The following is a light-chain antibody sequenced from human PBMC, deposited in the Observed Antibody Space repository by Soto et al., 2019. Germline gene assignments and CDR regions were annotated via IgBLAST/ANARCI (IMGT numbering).Light chain of an antibody. Sequence: IVLTQSPGTLSLSPGDRATLSCRASQSVSNNYLAWYQQKPGQAPRLLIYGASSRATGVPDRFSGSGSGTDFTLTISRLELEDFAVYYCQQYGTTPLTCCGGTKVDIK. J-gene: IGKJ4*01. CDR3: QQYGTTPLT. CDR1: QSVSNNY. V-gene: IGKV3-20*01. CDR2: GAS.